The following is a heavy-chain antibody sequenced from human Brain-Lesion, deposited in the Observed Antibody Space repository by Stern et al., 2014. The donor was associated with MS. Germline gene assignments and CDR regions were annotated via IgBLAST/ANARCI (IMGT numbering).Heavy chain of an antibody. J-gene: IGHJ4*02. V-gene: IGHV3-33*01. D-gene: IGHD5-24*01. Sequence: VQLVESGGGVVQPGTSLRLSCAASGFTFSSYGMHWVRQAPGKGLEWVALAWYVGSTAYYTKSVKGRFTISRDNSKNTLSLQMNSLTAEDTAVYYCARGHIPYAYNSLFDYWGQGTLVTVSS. CDR3: ARGHIPYAYNSLFDY. CDR1: GFTFSSYG. CDR2: AWYVGSTA.